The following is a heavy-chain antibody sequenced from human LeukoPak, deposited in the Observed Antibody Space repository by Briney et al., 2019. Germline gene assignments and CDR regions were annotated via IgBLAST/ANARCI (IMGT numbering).Heavy chain of an antibody. CDR2: IKQDGSEK. Sequence: PGGSLRLSCAASGFTFSSYWMSWVRQAPGKGLEWVANIKQDGSEKYYVNSVKGRFTISRDNAKNSLYLQMNSLRAEDTAVYYCVASVNLERRSWGQGTLVTVSS. J-gene: IGHJ5*02. D-gene: IGHD1-1*01. CDR1: GFTFSSYW. CDR3: VASVNLERRS. V-gene: IGHV3-7*01.